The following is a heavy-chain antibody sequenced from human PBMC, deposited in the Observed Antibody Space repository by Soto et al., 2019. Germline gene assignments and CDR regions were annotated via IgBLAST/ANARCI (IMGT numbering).Heavy chain of an antibody. J-gene: IGHJ6*02. V-gene: IGHV4-31*03. CDR1: CVSSRSFGYY. CDR3: ARDGTRVLRFLEWSTRMGLGMDV. CDR2: IYYSGST. Sequence: TXSLTFTGSCVSSRSFGYYWRRIRQHPGKGLEWIGYIYYSGSTYYNPSLKSRVTISVDTSKNQFSLKLSSVTAADTAVYYCARDGTRVLRFLEWSTRMGLGMDVWGQGPTVTVYS. D-gene: IGHD3-3*01.